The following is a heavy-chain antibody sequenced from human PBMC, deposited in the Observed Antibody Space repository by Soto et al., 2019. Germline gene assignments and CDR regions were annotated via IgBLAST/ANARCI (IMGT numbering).Heavy chain of an antibody. V-gene: IGHV3-11*05. D-gene: IGHD4-17*01. CDR3: ASGDGDRRAFDI. CDR2: ISSSSSYT. Sequence: QVQLVESGGGLVKPGGSLRLSCAASGFTFSDYYMSWIRQAPGKGLEWVSYISSSSSYTNYADSVKGRFTISRDNAKNALYLQMNSLRAEDTAVYYCASGDGDRRAFDIWGQGTMVTVSS. CDR1: GFTFSDYY. J-gene: IGHJ3*02.